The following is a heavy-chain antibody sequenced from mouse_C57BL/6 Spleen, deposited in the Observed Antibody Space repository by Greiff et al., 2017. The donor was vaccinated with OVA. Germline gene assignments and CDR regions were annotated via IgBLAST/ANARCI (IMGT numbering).Heavy chain of an antibody. Sequence: EVKLMESGGDLVKPGGSLKLSCAASGFTFSSYGMSWVRQTPDKRLEWVATISSGGSYTYYPDSVKGRFTISRDNAKNTLYLQMSSLKSEDTAMYYCARRGDWDGYFDVWGTGTTVTVSS. CDR2: ISSGGSYT. V-gene: IGHV5-6*02. CDR1: GFTFSSYG. D-gene: IGHD4-1*01. J-gene: IGHJ1*03. CDR3: ARRGDWDGYFDV.